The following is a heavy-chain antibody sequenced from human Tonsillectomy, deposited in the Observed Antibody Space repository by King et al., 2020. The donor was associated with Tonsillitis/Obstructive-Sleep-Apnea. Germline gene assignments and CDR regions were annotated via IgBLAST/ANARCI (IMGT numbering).Heavy chain of an antibody. V-gene: IGHV3-11*06. J-gene: IGHJ4*02. CDR1: GFTFSDYY. D-gene: IGHD5-12*01. CDR3: AREDTVASIDY. CDR2: ISSSSSYT. Sequence: VQLVESGGGLVKPGGSLRLSCAASGFTFSDYYMSWIRQAPGKGLEWVSYISSSSSYTNYADSVKGRFTISRDNAKNSLYLQMNSLRAEDTAVYYCAREDTVASIDYWGQGTLVTVSS.